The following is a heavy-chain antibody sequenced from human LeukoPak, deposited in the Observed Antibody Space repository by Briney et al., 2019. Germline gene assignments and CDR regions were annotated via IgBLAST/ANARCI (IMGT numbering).Heavy chain of an antibody. D-gene: IGHD3-10*01. CDR2: ISASSSSI. J-gene: IGHJ1*01. CDR1: GFTFSGYS. CDR3: ARRAAGRPGADYFQH. V-gene: IGHV3-48*02. Sequence: GGSLRLSCAASGFTFSGYSMNWVRQAVGKGLEWVSYISASSSSIYYADPVKGRFTISRDNAKNSLYLQMNSLRDEDTAVYYCARRAAGRPGADYFQHWGQGILVTVSS.